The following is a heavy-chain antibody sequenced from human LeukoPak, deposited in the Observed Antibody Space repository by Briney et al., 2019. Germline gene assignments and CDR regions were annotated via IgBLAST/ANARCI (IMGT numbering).Heavy chain of an antibody. Sequence: AGGSLRLSCAASGFTFSSYWMSWVRQAPGKGLEWVANIKQDGSEKDYVDSVKGRFTISRDTAKNSLYLQMNSLRAEDTAVYYCARQRFTTRAYAGNWFDPWGQGTLVTVSS. D-gene: IGHD3-16*01. CDR2: IKQDGSEK. CDR1: GFTFSSYW. V-gene: IGHV3-7*01. J-gene: IGHJ5*02. CDR3: ARQRFTTRAYAGNWFDP.